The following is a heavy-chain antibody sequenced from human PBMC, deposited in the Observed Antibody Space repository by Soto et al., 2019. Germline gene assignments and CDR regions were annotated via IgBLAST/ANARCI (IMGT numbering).Heavy chain of an antibody. Sequence: GGSLRLSCAASGFILNNYWMHWVRQTPGKGLEWVSRISADGNTINYADSVRGRFTISRDNAKNTLFLQLNSLTAEDTAAYYCTRVVVGSAGEFDYWGQGTLVTVSS. CDR2: ISADGNTI. J-gene: IGHJ4*02. CDR3: TRVVVGSAGEFDY. CDR1: GFILNNYW. D-gene: IGHD1-26*01. V-gene: IGHV3-74*01.